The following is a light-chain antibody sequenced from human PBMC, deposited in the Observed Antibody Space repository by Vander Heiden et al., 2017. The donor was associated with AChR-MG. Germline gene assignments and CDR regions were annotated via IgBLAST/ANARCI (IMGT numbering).Light chain of an antibody. CDR2: GAS. V-gene: IGKV3-20*01. J-gene: IGKJ2*01. Sequence: EIVFTQSPVTLSLSPGDRATLSCTARQRVSSSYLAWYQQKPGQAPRLLIYGASSRATGIPDRFSGSGSGTDFTLTISRLEPEDFAVYYCQQYGSSPYTFGQGTKLEIK. CDR3: QQYGSSPYT. CDR1: QRVSSSY.